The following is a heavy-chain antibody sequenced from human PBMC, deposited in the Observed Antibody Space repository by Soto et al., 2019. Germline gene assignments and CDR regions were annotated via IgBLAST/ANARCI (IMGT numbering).Heavy chain of an antibody. CDR1: GGSFSGYY. CDR2: IHHNGST. Sequence: QVLLQQWGAGLLKPSETLSLTCAVYGGSFSGYYWSWIHQPPGKGLEWISEIHHNGSTNNNPSIKRRVTLTIETYKTQLPLKLSSVTAADTAVDYCSRAGPARGDFDYWGQGTLVTVSS. D-gene: IGHD2-2*01. V-gene: IGHV4-34*01. CDR3: SRAGPARGDFDY. J-gene: IGHJ4*02.